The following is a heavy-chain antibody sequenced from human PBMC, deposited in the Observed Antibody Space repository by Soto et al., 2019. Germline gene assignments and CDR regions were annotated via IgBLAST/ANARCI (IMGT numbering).Heavy chain of an antibody. CDR3: ARGGIAVAGVFDY. D-gene: IGHD6-19*01. CDR2: INHSGST. J-gene: IGHJ4*02. CDR1: GGSFSGYY. V-gene: IGHV4-34*01. Sequence: SETLSLTCAVYGGSFSGYYWSWIRQPPGKGLEWIGEINHSGSTNYNPSLKSRVTISVDTSKNQFSLKLSSVTAADTAVYYCARGGIAVAGVFDYWGQGTLVTVSS.